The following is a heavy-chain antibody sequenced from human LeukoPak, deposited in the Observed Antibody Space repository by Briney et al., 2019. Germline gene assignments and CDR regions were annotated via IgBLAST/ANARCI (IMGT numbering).Heavy chain of an antibody. CDR1: GYSFTSYW. CDR2: IYPGDSDT. CDR3: ARLPGGHQPLGFFDY. J-gene: IGHJ4*02. D-gene: IGHD2-2*01. Sequence: GESLKISCKGSGYSFTSYWVGWVRQMPGKGLEWMGIIYPGDSDTRNSPSFQGQVTISADKSISTAYLQWSSLKASDTAMYYCARLPGGHQPLGFFDYWGQGTLVTVSS. V-gene: IGHV5-51*01.